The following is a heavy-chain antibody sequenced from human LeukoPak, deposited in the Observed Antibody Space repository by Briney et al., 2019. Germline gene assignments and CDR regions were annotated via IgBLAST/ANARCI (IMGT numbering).Heavy chain of an antibody. CDR3: ARYSSGCFDY. CDR2: IYHSGST. J-gene: IGHJ4*02. D-gene: IGHD6-19*01. V-gene: IGHV4-38-2*01. Sequence: SETLSLTCAVSGYSISSGYYWGWIRQPPGKGLEWIGSIYHSGSTYYNPSLKSRVTISVDTSKNQFSLKLSSVTAADTAVYYCARYSSGCFDYWGQGTLITVSS. CDR1: GYSISSGYY.